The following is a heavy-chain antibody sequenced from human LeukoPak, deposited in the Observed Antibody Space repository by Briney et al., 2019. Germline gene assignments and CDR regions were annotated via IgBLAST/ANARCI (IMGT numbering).Heavy chain of an antibody. CDR3: PRDLPVVTAHYQHSYFDY. D-gene: IGHD2-21*02. CDR1: GGTFSSYG. V-gene: IGHV1-69*13. Sequence: SVKVSCKASGGTFSSYGISWVRQAPGQGLEWMGGIIPIFCSTNYAHKFQDRPTITADESTRTAYLEPSSLTYRHTPVYYLPRDLPVVTAHYQHSYFDYWGQGTLVTVSS. CDR2: IIPIFCST. J-gene: IGHJ4*02.